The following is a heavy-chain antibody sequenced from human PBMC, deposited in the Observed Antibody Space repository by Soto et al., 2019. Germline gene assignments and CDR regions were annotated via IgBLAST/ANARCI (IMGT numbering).Heavy chain of an antibody. D-gene: IGHD4-17*01. Sequence: LGESLKISCKGSGYKFTTYWIGWVRQMPGKGLEGMAIIYPDDSDSRYSPSFQGQVTISADKSISTAYLQWSSLTASDTAIYYCVATYGDYLDYWGQGTLVTAPQ. CDR2: IYPDDSDS. V-gene: IGHV5-51*01. CDR3: VATYGDYLDY. CDR1: GYKFTTYW. J-gene: IGHJ4*02.